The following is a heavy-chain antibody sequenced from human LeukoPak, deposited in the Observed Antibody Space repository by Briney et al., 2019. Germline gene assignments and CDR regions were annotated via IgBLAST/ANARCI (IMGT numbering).Heavy chain of an antibody. D-gene: IGHD1-14*01. Sequence: ASVTVSCTASGYTFTSYDINWVRQAPGQGLEWMGWMNPNSGNTGYAQKFQGRVTMTRNTSISTAYMQLSSLRSEDTAVYYCARGSAGPSAFDIWGQGTMVTVSS. CDR2: MNPNSGNT. J-gene: IGHJ3*02. CDR1: GYTFTSYD. V-gene: IGHV1-8*01. CDR3: ARGSAGPSAFDI.